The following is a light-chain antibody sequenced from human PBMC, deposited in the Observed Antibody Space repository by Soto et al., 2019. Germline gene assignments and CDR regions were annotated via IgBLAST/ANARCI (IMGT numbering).Light chain of an antibody. V-gene: IGLV2-14*01. CDR2: EVN. J-gene: IGLJ1*01. Sequence: QSALSQHASMSGSPGQSITIPRTGASSDIGLYNYVSWYQHHPGKAPKLLISEVNIRPSGLSDRFSASKAGNTASLTISGLQPEDEDYYYCSCLSTTSTPIVFGTGTKLTVL. CDR1: SSDIGLYNY. CDR3: SCLSTTSTPIV.